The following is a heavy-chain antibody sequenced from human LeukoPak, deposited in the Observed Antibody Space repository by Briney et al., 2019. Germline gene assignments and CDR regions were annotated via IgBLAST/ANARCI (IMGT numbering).Heavy chain of an antibody. CDR2: ISAYNGNT. Sequence: ASVTVSCKASGYTFTSYGISWVRQAPGQGLEWMGWISAYNGNTNYAQKLQGRVTMTTDTSTSTAYMELRSLRSDDTAVYYCARDPPDIVVVPAAIRAAYYYYGMDVWGQGTTVTVSS. V-gene: IGHV1-18*01. D-gene: IGHD2-2*02. CDR3: ARDPPDIVVVPAAIRAAYYYYGMDV. J-gene: IGHJ6*02. CDR1: GYTFTSYG.